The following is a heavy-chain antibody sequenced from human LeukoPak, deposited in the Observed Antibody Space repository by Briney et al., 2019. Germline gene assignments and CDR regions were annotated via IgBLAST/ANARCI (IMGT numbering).Heavy chain of an antibody. V-gene: IGHV1-2*02. J-gene: IGHJ3*02. CDR2: INPNSGGT. CDR1: GYTFTGYY. Sequence: ASVKVSCKASGYTFTGYYMHWVRQAPGQGLEWMGWINPNSGGTNYAQKFQGRVTMTRDTSISTAYMELSRLRSDDTAVYYCAREPSLLAYDSSGYTADAFDIWGQGTMVTVSS. D-gene: IGHD3-22*01. CDR3: AREPSLLAYDSSGYTADAFDI.